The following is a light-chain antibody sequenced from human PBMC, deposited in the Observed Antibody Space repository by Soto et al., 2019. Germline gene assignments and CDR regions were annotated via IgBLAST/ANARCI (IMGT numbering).Light chain of an antibody. V-gene: IGKV3-20*01. Sequence: EIVLTQSPGTLSVSPGERATLSCRASQTISSNQLAWYQQKPGQAPSLLIYGTSSRATGIPDRFSGSGSGTDFSLTISRLEPEDSAIYYCQQYFSWTFGQGTKVEIK. J-gene: IGKJ1*01. CDR2: GTS. CDR1: QTISSNQ. CDR3: QQYFSWT.